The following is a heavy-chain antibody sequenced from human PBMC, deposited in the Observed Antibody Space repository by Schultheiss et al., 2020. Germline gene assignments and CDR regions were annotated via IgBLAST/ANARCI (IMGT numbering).Heavy chain of an antibody. J-gene: IGHJ4*02. Sequence: SVKVSCKASGGTFSSYAISWVRQAPGQGLEWMGRIIPILGIANYAQKFQGRVTITADKSTSTAYMELSSLRSEDTAVYYCARGWFGEHNYFDYWGQGTLVTVSS. CDR3: ARGWFGEHNYFDY. V-gene: IGHV1-69*04. D-gene: IGHD3-10*01. CDR2: IIPILGIA. CDR1: GGTFSSYA.